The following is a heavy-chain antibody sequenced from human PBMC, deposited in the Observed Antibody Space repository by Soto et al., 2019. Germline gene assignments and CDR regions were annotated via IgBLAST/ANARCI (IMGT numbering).Heavy chain of an antibody. CDR3: ATRDSSRFY. D-gene: IGHD6-13*01. CDR2: SHQSGNT. Sequence: QVQLQESGPGLVKPSGTLSLTCAVSGVSISSHDWCTWVRQPPGKGLEWIGESHQSGNTNYNSSLASRVPISVYKSKKEFYLKLTSVPVAYTAVYSCATRDSSRFYCVQGTLVTVAS. CDR1: GVSISSHDW. J-gene: IGHJ4*02. V-gene: IGHV4-4*02.